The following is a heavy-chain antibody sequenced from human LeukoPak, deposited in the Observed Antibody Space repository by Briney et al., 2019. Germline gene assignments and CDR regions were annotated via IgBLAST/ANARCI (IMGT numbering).Heavy chain of an antibody. CDR2: LDHTGST. V-gene: IGHV4-59*01. Sequence: PSETLSLTCTVSDDSITMYYWTWIRQPPGKGLEWIGYLDHTGSTKFNPSLNGRVSLSRDTSNNFFSLRLRSVTAADTAVYFCARGRVSSSTWYSTYYYFFYMDFWGKGTTVTVSS. J-gene: IGHJ6*03. D-gene: IGHD4-11*01. CDR3: ARGRVSSSTWYSTYYYFFYMDF. CDR1: DDSITMYY.